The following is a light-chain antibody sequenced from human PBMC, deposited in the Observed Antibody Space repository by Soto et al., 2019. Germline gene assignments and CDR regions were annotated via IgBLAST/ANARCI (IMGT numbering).Light chain of an antibody. Sequence: DIPMTQSPSSLSASVGDRVTITCRASQGISNYLAWYQQKPGKVPKLLIYAASTLQSGVPSRFSGSGSGTDFTLTISSLQPEDVATDYCQKYNSAPTWTFGQGTKVEIK. J-gene: IGKJ1*01. CDR1: QGISNY. V-gene: IGKV1-27*01. CDR3: QKYNSAPTWT. CDR2: AAS.